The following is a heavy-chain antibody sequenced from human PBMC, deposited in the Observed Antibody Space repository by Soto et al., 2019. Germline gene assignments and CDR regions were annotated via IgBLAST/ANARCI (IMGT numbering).Heavy chain of an antibody. J-gene: IGHJ4*02. V-gene: IGHV3-30-3*01. D-gene: IGHD2-8*01. CDR3: ATAGIVLMVYASFDY. Sequence: GGSLRLSCAASGFTFSSYAMHWVRQAPGKGLEWVAVISYDGSNKYYADSVKGRFTISRDNSKNTLYLQMNSLRAEDTALYYCATAGIVLMVYASFDYWGQGTLVTVSS. CDR1: GFTFSSYA. CDR2: ISYDGSNK.